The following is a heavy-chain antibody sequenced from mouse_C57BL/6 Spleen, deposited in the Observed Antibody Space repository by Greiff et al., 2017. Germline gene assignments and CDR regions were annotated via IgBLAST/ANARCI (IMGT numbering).Heavy chain of an antibody. J-gene: IGHJ1*03. V-gene: IGHV5-6*01. Sequence: EVQRVESGGDLVKPGGSLKLSCAASGFTFSSYGMSWVRQTPDKRLEWVATISSGGSYTNYPDSVKGRFTISRDNAKNTLYLQRSRLKSEDTAMYDSARRGSYWYFDVWGTGTTVTVSS. CDR3: ARRGSYWYFDV. D-gene: IGHD1-1*01. CDR1: GFTFSSYG. CDR2: ISSGGSYT.